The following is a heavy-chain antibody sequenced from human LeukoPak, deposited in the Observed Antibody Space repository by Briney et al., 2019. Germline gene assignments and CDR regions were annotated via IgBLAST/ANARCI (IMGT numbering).Heavy chain of an antibody. J-gene: IGHJ3*02. D-gene: IGHD1-20*01. Sequence: SETLSLTCAVYGGSFSDYYWNWIRQPAGKGLEWIGRFYARGNTNYNPSLKSRVTMSVDTSKNQLSLKLTSVTAADTAVYYCARELITKAAAFDIWGQGTMVTVSS. CDR1: GGSFSDYY. CDR3: ARELITKAAAFDI. CDR2: FYARGNT. V-gene: IGHV4-4*07.